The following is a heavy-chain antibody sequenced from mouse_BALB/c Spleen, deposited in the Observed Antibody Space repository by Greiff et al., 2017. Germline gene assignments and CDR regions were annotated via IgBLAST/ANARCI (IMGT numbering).Heavy chain of an antibody. D-gene: IGHD4-1*01. CDR2: IDPANGNT. V-gene: IGHV14-3*02. CDR3: ARDWSYAMDY. J-gene: IGHJ4*01. CDR1: GFNIKDTY. Sequence: EVKLMESGAELVKPGASVKLSCTASGFNIKDTYMHWVKQRPEQGLEWIGRIDPANGNTKYDPKFQGKATITADTSSNTAYLQLSSLTSEDTAVYYCARDWSYAMDYWGQGTSVTVSS.